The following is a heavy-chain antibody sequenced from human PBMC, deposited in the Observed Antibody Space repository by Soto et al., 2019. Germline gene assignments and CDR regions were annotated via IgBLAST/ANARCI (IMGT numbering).Heavy chain of an antibody. D-gene: IGHD2-15*01. J-gene: IGHJ3*02. Sequence: SVKVYCKGSGGTLRSYAISWVRQAPGQGIEWMGGIIPIFGTANYAEKFQGRVTMTGDESTSKAYMELSRRRCEETAVYYCEFVSSFFSVATNSDI. CDR1: GGTLRSYA. CDR2: IIPIFGTA. V-gene: IGHV1-69*13. CDR3: EFVSSFFSVATNSDI.